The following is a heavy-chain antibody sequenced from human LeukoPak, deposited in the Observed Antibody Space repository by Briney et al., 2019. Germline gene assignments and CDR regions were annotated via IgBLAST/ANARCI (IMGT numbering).Heavy chain of an antibody. CDR3: ALHLDRAYYYMDV. V-gene: IGHV5-51*01. J-gene: IGHJ6*03. Sequence: GESLKISCKGSGYRFTSYWIGWVRQMPGKGLEWMGIIYPGDSDTRYSPSFEGQVTISVDKSISTAYLQWSSLKASDTAMYYCALHLDRAYYYMDVWGKGTTVTVSS. D-gene: IGHD3-16*01. CDR1: GYRFTSYW. CDR2: IYPGDSDT.